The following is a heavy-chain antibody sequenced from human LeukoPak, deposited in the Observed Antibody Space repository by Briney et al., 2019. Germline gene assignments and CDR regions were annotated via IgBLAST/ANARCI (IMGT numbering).Heavy chain of an antibody. Sequence: GGSLRLSCAASGFTVSSNYMSWVRQAPGRGLEWVSVIYSGGSTYYADSVKGRFTISRDNSKNTLFLQMNSLRAGDTAVYYCARDLETYYYGSGTYFPLGYWGQGTLVTVSS. V-gene: IGHV3-66*01. CDR2: IYSGGST. CDR3: ARDLETYYYGSGTYFPLGY. CDR1: GFTVSSNY. D-gene: IGHD3-10*01. J-gene: IGHJ4*02.